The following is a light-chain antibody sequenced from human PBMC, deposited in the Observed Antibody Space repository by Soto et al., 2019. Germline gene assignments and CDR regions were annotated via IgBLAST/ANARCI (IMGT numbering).Light chain of an antibody. CDR1: GSDVGGFNF. CDR2: DVS. V-gene: IGLV2-14*03. Sequence: QSVLTQPASVSGSPGQSITISCTGTGSDVGGFNFVSWYQQHPGKAPKLIIYDVSDRPSGVSNRFSGSKSGNTASLTISGLQTEDEAAYYCSSYTGTTNLGYVFGTGTKSPS. CDR3: SSYTGTTNLGYV. J-gene: IGLJ1*01.